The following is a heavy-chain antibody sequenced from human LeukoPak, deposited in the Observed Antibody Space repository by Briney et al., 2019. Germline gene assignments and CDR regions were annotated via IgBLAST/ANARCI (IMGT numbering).Heavy chain of an antibody. CDR2: ISSSSSYI. V-gene: IGHV3-21*01. CDR1: GFTFSSYS. J-gene: IGHJ6*02. CDR3: AREQEVDDSSGYYAYHYYYGMDV. Sequence: GGSLRLSCAASGFTFSSYSMNRVRQAPGKGLEWVSSISSSSSYIYYADSVKGRFTISRDNAKNSLYLQMNSLRAADTAVYYCAREQEVDDSSGYYAYHYYYGMDVWGQGTTVTVSS. D-gene: IGHD3-22*01.